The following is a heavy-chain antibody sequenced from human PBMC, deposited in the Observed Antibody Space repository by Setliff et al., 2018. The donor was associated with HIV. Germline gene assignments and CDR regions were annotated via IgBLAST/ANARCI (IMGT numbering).Heavy chain of an antibody. J-gene: IGHJ5*02. D-gene: IGHD2-8*01. CDR3: ARDAPTVYANGWFDP. CDR2: IYYSGST. V-gene: IGHV4-59*11. Sequence: PSETLSLTCTVSGGSISSHYWSWIRQPPGKGLEWIGSIYYSGSTYYNPSLRSRVTISVDTSKNQFSLKLSSVTAADTAVYYCARDAPTVYANGWFDPWGQGTLVTVSS. CDR1: GGSISSHY.